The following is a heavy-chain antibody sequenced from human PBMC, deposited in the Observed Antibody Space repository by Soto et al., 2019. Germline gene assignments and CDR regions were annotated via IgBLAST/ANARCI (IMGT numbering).Heavy chain of an antibody. CDR2: MNPNSGNT. CDR1: GYTFTSYD. Sequence: QVQLVQSGAEVKKPGASVKVSCKASGYTFTSYDINWVRQATGQGLEWMGWMNPNSGNTGYAQKSQXRVPMTRTTSISTAYMELSSLRSEDTAVYYCATEKTYYGMDVWGQGTTVTVSS. J-gene: IGHJ6*02. CDR3: ATEKTYYGMDV. V-gene: IGHV1-8*01.